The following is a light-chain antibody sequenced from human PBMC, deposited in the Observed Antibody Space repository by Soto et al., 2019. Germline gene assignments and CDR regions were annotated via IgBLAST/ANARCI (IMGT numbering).Light chain of an antibody. CDR3: SSYADSNNYV. V-gene: IGLV2-8*01. CDR2: EVT. J-gene: IGLJ1*01. CDR1: SSDVGGYNF. Sequence: QSALTQPASVSGSPGQSITISCTGTSSDVGGYNFVSWYQHHPGKAPKLMIYEVTKRPSGVPDRFSGSKSGNTASLTVSGLQAEDEADYYCSSYADSNNYVFGTGTKVTVL.